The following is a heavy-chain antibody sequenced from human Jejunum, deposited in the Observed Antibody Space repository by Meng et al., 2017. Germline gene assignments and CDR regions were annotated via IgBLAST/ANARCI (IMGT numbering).Heavy chain of an antibody. CDR1: GYTLRDYY. CDR2: INPNSGGT. Sequence: VPVGGEANTPGPTWRVSSKASGYTLRDYYIYWVRQAPGQGLECMGRINPNSGGTNYAQEFQGRVTMTRDTSITTAYMELYRLKFADTAVYYCARDLGAVAGLDSWGQGTLVTVSS. V-gene: IGHV1-2*06. J-gene: IGHJ4*02. D-gene: IGHD6-19*01. CDR3: ARDLGAVAGLDS.